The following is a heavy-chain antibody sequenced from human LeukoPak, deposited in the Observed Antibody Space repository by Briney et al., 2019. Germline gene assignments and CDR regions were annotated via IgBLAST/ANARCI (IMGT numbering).Heavy chain of an antibody. CDR1: GGSFSDYY. Sequence: SETLSLTCAVYGGSFSDYYWSWIRQPPGKGLEWIGEINHSGSTNYNPSLKSRVTISVDTSKNQFSLKLTSVTAADTAVYYCASEHCSAPSCTNNRFDPWGQGILVTVSS. D-gene: IGHD2-2*01. V-gene: IGHV4-34*01. CDR2: INHSGST. J-gene: IGHJ5*02. CDR3: ASEHCSAPSCTNNRFDP.